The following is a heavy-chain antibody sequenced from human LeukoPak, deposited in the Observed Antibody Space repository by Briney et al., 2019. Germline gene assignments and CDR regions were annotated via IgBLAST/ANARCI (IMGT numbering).Heavy chain of an antibody. Sequence: PGGSLRLSCAASGFTFSSYAIPWVRQAPGKGLEWVSFISYDGSNKYYADSVKGRFTISRDNSKNTLYLQMNSLRAEDTAVYYCAGLDYGDYFRSAFDIWGQGTMVTVSS. J-gene: IGHJ3*02. CDR3: AGLDYGDYFRSAFDI. D-gene: IGHD4-17*01. CDR2: ISYDGSNK. V-gene: IGHV3-30-3*01. CDR1: GFTFSSYA.